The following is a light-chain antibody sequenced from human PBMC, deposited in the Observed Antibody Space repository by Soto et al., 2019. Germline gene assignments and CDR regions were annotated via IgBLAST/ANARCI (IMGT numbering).Light chain of an antibody. CDR1: RNYNL. CDR2: EDT. Sequence: QSALTQPASVSGSPGQSITISCTGTRNYNLVSWYQQHPGRAPKLTIYEDTKRPSGLSDRFSGSKSGNTASLTISGLRAEDEASYHCCSYGNAATTVVFGGGTKVTVL. V-gene: IGLV2-23*01. CDR3: CSYGNAATTVV. J-gene: IGLJ2*01.